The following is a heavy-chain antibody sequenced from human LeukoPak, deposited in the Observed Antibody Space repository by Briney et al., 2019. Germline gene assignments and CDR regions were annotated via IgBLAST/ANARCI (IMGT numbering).Heavy chain of an antibody. CDR2: IGTAGDT. V-gene: IGHV3-13*01. D-gene: IGHD3-22*01. CDR1: GFTFTSYD. Sequence: GGSLRLSCAASGFTFTSYDMHWVRQATGKGLEWVLAIGTAGDTYYPGSVKGRFTISRENAKNSLYLQMNSLRAGDTAVYYCVRLSPYDSSGYYYDYWGQGTLVTVSS. CDR3: VRLSPYDSSGYYYDY. J-gene: IGHJ4*02.